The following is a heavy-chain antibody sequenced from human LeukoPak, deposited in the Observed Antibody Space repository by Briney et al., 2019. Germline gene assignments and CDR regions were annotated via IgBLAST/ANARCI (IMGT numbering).Heavy chain of an antibody. D-gene: IGHD4-11*01. CDR3: GRAPPYSNYYMDV. V-gene: IGHV3-33*01. Sequence: PGRSLRLSSAASGFTFSSYGMHWVRQAPGKGLEWVAVIWYDGSNKYYADSVKGRFTISRDNSKNTLYLQMNSLRAEDTAVYYCGRAPPYSNYYMDVWGKGTTVTVSS. CDR2: IWYDGSNK. CDR1: GFTFSSYG. J-gene: IGHJ6*03.